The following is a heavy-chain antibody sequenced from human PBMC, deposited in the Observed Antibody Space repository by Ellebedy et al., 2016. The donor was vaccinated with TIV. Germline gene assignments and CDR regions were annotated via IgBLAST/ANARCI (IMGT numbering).Heavy chain of an antibody. J-gene: IGHJ4*02. CDR3: ARGGRYSGYSI. D-gene: IGHD5-12*01. CDR1: GGSITSGGYY. V-gene: IGHV4-31*03. Sequence: SETLSLTCTVSGGSITSGGYYCSWIRQHPGKGLEWIGYIYYSGGTYNNPSLKSRVTISVDTSKNQFSLKLSSVTAADTAVYYCARGGRYSGYSIWGQGTLVTVSS. CDR2: IYYSGGT.